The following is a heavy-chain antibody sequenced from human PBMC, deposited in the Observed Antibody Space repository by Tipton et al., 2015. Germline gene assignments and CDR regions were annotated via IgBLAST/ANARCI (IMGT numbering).Heavy chain of an antibody. CDR1: GGSISSDY. Sequence: TLSLTCTVSGGSISSDYWSWIRQPPGKGLEWLGYIYYSGSTNYNPSLKSRVTISVDTSKNQFSLKLSSVTAADTAVYYCARVPAVTTSWYFDLWGRGTLVTVSS. V-gene: IGHV4-59*01. D-gene: IGHD4-17*01. J-gene: IGHJ2*01. CDR3: ARVPAVTTSWYFDL. CDR2: IYYSGST.